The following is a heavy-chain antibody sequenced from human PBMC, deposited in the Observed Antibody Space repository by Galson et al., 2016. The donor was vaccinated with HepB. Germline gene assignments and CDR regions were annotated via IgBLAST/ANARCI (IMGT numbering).Heavy chain of an antibody. D-gene: IGHD6-19*01. CDR3: VTRDNIGRYPY. CDR1: GFSFSTSS. J-gene: IGHJ4*01. CDR2: INDKGSGT. V-gene: IGHV3-64D*06. Sequence: SLRLSCAASGFSFSTSSMHWVRQAPGKGLQYVSAINDKGSGTYYADSVKGRFIISRDNSRNILFLHMTSLTIEDTAFYYCVTRDNIGRYPYWGQGTLVPVSP.